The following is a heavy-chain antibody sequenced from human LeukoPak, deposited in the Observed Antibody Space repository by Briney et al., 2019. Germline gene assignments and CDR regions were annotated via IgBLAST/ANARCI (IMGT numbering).Heavy chain of an antibody. Sequence: SETLSLTCAVYGGSFSGYYWSWIRQPPGKGLEWIGEINHSGSTNYNLSLKSRVTISVDTSKNQFPLKLSSVTAADTAVYYCARRVRDSSGYYHFDYWGQGTLVTVSS. J-gene: IGHJ4*02. CDR2: INHSGST. CDR3: ARRVRDSSGYYHFDY. CDR1: GGSFSGYY. V-gene: IGHV4-34*01. D-gene: IGHD3-22*01.